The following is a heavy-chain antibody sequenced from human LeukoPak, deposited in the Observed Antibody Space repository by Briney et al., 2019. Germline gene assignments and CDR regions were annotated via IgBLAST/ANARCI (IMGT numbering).Heavy chain of an antibody. D-gene: IGHD1-1*01. V-gene: IGHV4-4*02. J-gene: IGHJ4*02. CDR2: IYHSGST. CDR3: ARASHWNQLHYFDY. Sequence: PSETLSLTCAVSGGSISSSNWWSWVRQPPGKGLEWIGEIYHSGSTSYNPSPKSRVTISLDKSKNQFSLNLSSVTAADTAVYYCARASHWNQLHYFDYWGQGTLVTVSS. CDR1: GGSISSSNW.